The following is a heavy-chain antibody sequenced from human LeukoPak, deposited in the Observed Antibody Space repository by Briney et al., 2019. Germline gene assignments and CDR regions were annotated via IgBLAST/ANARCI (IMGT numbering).Heavy chain of an antibody. V-gene: IGHV3-33*06. J-gene: IGHJ5*01. CDR3: AQGLFLEWLRFDS. Sequence: PGGSLRLSCAASGFTFSRYGMHWVRQAPGKGLEWVAVIWHDGSYEYYADSVKGRFTISRDSSKNTLYLQMNSLRAEDTAVYYCAQGLFLEWLRFDSWGQGTLVTVSS. CDR1: GFTFSRYG. D-gene: IGHD3-3*01. CDR2: IWHDGSYE.